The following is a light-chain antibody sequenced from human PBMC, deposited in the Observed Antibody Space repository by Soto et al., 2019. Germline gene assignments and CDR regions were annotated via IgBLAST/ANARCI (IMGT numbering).Light chain of an antibody. CDR3: QQYNDYPWT. V-gene: IGKV1-5*03. J-gene: IGKJ1*01. Sequence: DIQMTQSPSTLSASVGDRVTITCRASHNIVNWLAWYQQKPGKAPNLLIYKASSLESGVPSRFSASGSGTEFILTIDSLQPDDFSTYYGQQYNDYPWTCGQGTSVEIK. CDR2: KAS. CDR1: HNIVNW.